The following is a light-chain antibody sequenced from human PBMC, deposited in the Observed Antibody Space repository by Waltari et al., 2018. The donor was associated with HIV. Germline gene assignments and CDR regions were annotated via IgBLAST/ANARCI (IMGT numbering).Light chain of an antibody. CDR2: DVT. J-gene: IGLJ2*01. CDR1: SGDIGGYNY. Sequence: QSALTQPASGSGSPGQSITIPCTGTSGDIGGYNYVSWYQQHPGRAPKLVIYDVTNPPSRFPNRFSGTKSGSTASRTISGRQAEDEADYYCSSYTRSTALVFGGGTKVTVL. CDR3: SSYTRSTALV. V-gene: IGLV2-14*03.